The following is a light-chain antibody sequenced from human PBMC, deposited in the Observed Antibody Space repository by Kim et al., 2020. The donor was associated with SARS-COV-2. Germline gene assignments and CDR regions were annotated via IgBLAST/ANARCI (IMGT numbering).Light chain of an antibody. J-gene: IGLJ2*01. Sequence: SYELTQPPSVSVSPGQTASITCSGDKLGDRYACWYQQKPGQSPVLVMYQDTKRPSGIPERFSGSNSGNTATLTISGTQAMDEADYYCQAWDRRTDVVFGGGTQLTVL. CDR2: QDT. CDR1: KLGDRY. V-gene: IGLV3-1*01. CDR3: QAWDRRTDVV.